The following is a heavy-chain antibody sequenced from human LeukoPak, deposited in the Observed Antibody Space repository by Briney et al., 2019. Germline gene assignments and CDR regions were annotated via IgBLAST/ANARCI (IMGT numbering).Heavy chain of an antibody. V-gene: IGHV3-66*02. CDR1: GFTVSSNY. CDR3: ATSYYYYMDV. CDR2: IYSGGST. Sequence: GGSLRLSCAVSGFTVSSNYMSWVRQAPGTGLEWGSVIYSGGSTYYADAVKGRFTISRDNSKNTLYLQMNSLRAEDTAVYYCATSYYYYMDVWGKGTTVTVSS. J-gene: IGHJ6*03.